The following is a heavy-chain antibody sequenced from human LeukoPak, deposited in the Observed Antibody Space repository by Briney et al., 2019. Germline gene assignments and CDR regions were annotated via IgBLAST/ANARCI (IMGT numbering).Heavy chain of an antibody. CDR3: ARDLWSSSGWYSGLGY. J-gene: IGHJ4*02. Sequence: ASVKVSCKASGHTFTGYYMHWVRQAPGQGLEWMGWISAYNGNTNYAQKLQGRVTMTTDTSTSTAYMELRSLRSDDTAVYYCARDLWSSSGWYSGLGYWGQGTLVTVSS. CDR1: GHTFTGYY. CDR2: ISAYNGNT. V-gene: IGHV1-18*04. D-gene: IGHD6-19*01.